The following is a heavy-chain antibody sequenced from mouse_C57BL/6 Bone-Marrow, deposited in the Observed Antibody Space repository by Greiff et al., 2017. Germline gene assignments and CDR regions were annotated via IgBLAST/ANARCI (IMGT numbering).Heavy chain of an antibody. Sequence: QVQLQQSGPELVKPGASVKISCKASGYAFSSSWMNWVKQRPGKGLEWIGRIYPGDGDTNYNGKVKGKGTLTADQSSSPAYMQISSLTSEDSAVYFCARSDYYDYALDYWGQGTTLTVSS. CDR3: ARSDYYDYALDY. CDR1: GYAFSSSW. CDR2: IYPGDGDT. V-gene: IGHV1-82*01. D-gene: IGHD2-4*01. J-gene: IGHJ2*01.